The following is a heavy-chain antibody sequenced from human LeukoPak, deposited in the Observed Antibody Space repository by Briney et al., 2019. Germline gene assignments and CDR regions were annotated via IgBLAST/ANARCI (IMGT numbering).Heavy chain of an antibody. D-gene: IGHD3-10*01. V-gene: IGHV3-20*04. J-gene: IGHJ3*02. CDR2: INWNGGST. CDR3: ARDLITMVRDDAFDI. CDR1: GFTFDDYG. Sequence: GGSLRLSCAASGFTFDDYGMSWVRQAPGKGLEWVSGINWNGGSTGYADSVKGRFTISRDNAKNSLYLQMNSLRAEDTAVYYCARDLITMVRDDAFDIWSQGTMVTVSS.